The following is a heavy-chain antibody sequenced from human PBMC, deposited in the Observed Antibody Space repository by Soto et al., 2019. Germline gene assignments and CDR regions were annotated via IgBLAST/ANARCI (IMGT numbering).Heavy chain of an antibody. CDR2: ISGSGGST. V-gene: IGHV3-23*01. CDR1: GFTFSSYA. D-gene: IGHD2-21*02. J-gene: IGHJ4*02. Sequence: EVQLLESGGGLVQPGGSLRLSCAASGFTFSSYAMSWVRQAPGKGLEWVSAISGSGGSTYYADSVKGRFTISRDNSKNTLYLQMNSLRAEDTAVYYCARGLGGGDWFYSEGNDYWGQGTLVTVSS. CDR3: ARGLGGGDWFYSEGNDY.